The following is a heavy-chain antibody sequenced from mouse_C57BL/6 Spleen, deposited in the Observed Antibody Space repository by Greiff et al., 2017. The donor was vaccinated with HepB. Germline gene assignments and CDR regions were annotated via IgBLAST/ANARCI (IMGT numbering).Heavy chain of an antibody. J-gene: IGHJ3*01. V-gene: IGHV1-4*01. CDR2: INPSSGYT. D-gene: IGHD2-5*01. CDR3: ARCDSNYVAWFAY. Sequence: QVQLQQSGAELARPGASVKMSCKASGYTFTSYTMHWVKQRPGQGLEWIGYINPSSGYTKYNQKFKDKATLTADKSSSTAYMQLSSLTSEDYAVYYCARCDSNYVAWFAYWGQGTLVTVSA. CDR1: GYTFTSYT.